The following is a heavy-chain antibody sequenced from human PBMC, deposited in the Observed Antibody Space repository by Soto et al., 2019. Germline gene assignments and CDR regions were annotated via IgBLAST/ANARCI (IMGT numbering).Heavy chain of an antibody. V-gene: IGHV3-23*01. Sequence: EVQLLESGGGLEQPGGSLRLSCVGSGHTFHNYAMTWVRQAPGKGLEWVSGISGSGRSTYYEDSVRGRFTIPRDKSKNTLYLQMNSLRAEDTAVYYCAKVSRGIGVVPAALNWGKGTIVNVSA. D-gene: IGHD2-2*01. J-gene: IGHJ4*02. CDR1: GHTFHNYA. CDR3: AKVSRGIGVVPAALN. CDR2: ISGSGRST.